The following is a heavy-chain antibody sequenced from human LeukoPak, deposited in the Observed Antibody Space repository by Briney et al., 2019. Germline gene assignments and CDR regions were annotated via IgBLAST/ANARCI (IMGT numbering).Heavy chain of an antibody. CDR2: ISSSGSTI. CDR3: ARGLTMVRGLRNDMDV. CDR1: GFTFSDYY. J-gene: IGHJ6*02. V-gene: IGHV3-11*01. Sequence: GGSLRLSCAASGFTFSDYYMSWIRQAPGKGLEWVSYISSSGSTIYYADSVKGRFTISRDNAKNALYLQMNILRAEDTAVYYCARGLTMVRGLRNDMDVWGQGTTVTVSS. D-gene: IGHD3-10*01.